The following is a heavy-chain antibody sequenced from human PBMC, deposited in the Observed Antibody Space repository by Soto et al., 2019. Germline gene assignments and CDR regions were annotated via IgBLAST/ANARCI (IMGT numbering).Heavy chain of an antibody. J-gene: IGHJ6*02. D-gene: IGHD6-13*01. CDR2: INPNSGGT. CDR3: ARSGGGIAAAVHYYYYGMDV. CDR1: GYTFTGYY. V-gene: IGHV1-2*02. Sequence: ASVKVSCKASGYTFTGYYMHWVRQAPGQGLEWMGWINPNSGGTNYAQKLQGRVTMTRDTSISTAYMELSRLRSDDTAVYYCARSGGGIAAAVHYYYYGMDVWGQGTTVTVSS.